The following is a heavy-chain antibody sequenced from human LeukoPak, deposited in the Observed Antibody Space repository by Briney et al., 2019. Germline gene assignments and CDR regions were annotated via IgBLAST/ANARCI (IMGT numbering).Heavy chain of an antibody. D-gene: IGHD6-6*01. Sequence: ASVKVSCKASGYTFTSYDINWVRQAPGQGLEWMGWINTNTGNPTYAQGFTGRFVFSLDTSVSTAYLQISSLKAEDTAVYYCARDRVAARQNYYYYMDVWGKGTTVTVSS. V-gene: IGHV7-4-1*02. CDR2: INTNTGNP. CDR1: GYTFTSYD. J-gene: IGHJ6*03. CDR3: ARDRVAARQNYYYYMDV.